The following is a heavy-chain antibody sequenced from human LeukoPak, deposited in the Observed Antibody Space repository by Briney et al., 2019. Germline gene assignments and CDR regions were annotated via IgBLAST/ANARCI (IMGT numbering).Heavy chain of an antibody. CDR3: ARGLAARSVTVNWFDP. D-gene: IGHD6-6*01. CDR1: GGSISSGDYY. J-gene: IGHJ5*02. Sequence: SQTLSLTCTVSGGSISSGDYYWSWIRQPPGKGLEWIGYIYYSGSTYYNPSLKSRVTISVDTSKNQFSPKLSSVTAADTAVYYCARGLAARSVTVNWFDPWGQGTLVTVSS. V-gene: IGHV4-30-4*01. CDR2: IYYSGST.